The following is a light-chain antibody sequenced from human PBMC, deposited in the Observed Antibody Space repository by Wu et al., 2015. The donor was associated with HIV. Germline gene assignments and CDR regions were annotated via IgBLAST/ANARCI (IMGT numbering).Light chain of an antibody. CDR1: QTVSNK. V-gene: IGKV3-15*01. J-gene: IGKJ4*01. CDR3: QQYNHWPT. Sequence: EVMMTRSPATLSVSPGERATLSCKASQTVSNKVAWYQQKPGQAPRLLIYGASTRVIGIPARFTGSGSGTEFTLTISSLQSEDFAVYYCQQYNHWPTFGGGTKVEIK. CDR2: GAS.